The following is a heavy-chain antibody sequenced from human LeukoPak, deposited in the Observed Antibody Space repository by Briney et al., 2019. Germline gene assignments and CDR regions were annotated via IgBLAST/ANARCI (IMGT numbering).Heavy chain of an antibody. D-gene: IGHD3-22*01. J-gene: IGHJ4*02. CDR1: GFTFNYYW. CDR3: AKDSSGYYKPFDY. CDR2: INHDGSST. Sequence: PGGSLRLSCAASGFTFNYYWMHWVRQAPGKGLVWVSHINHDGSSTSYADSVKGRFTISRDNAKNTLYLQMNSLRAEDTAVYYCAKDSSGYYKPFDYWGQGTLVTVSS. V-gene: IGHV3-74*01.